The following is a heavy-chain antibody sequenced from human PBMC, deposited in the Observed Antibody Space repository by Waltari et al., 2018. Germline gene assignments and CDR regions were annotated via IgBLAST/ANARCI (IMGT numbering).Heavy chain of an antibody. Sequence: QLQLQESGPGLVKPSETLSLTCTVSGGSISSRSYYWGWIRQPPGKGLEWIGSIHYSGSTYSNPSRKMRVTISVDTSRNQFSLKLSSVTAADTAVYYCARQRGAVRGVMSEFDYWGQGTLVTVSS. J-gene: IGHJ4*02. CDR2: IHYSGST. V-gene: IGHV4-39*01. CDR3: ARQRGAVRGVMSEFDY. CDR1: GGSISSRSYY. D-gene: IGHD3-10*01.